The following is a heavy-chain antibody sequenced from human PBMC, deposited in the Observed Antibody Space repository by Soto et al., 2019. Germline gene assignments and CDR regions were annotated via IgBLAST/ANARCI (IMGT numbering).Heavy chain of an antibody. CDR1: GYMFTSYY. Sequence: RASVKVSCKASGYMFTSYYLHWVRQAPGQGLEWVGRINPSGGSTSYAQKFQGRVAVTRDTSTSTVYMELSSLTSEDTAVYYCTRVLFRYFDFAYWGPGSLVTVSS. J-gene: IGHJ4*02. CDR2: INPSGGST. D-gene: IGHD1-1*01. CDR3: TRVLFRYFDFAY. V-gene: IGHV1-46*01.